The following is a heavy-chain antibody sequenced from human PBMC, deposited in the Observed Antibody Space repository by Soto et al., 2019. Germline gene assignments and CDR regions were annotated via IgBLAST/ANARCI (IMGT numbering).Heavy chain of an antibody. CDR1: GGSISSGDYY. Sequence: QVQLQESGPGLVKPSQTLSLTCTVSGGSISSGDYYWSWIRQPPGKGLEWIGYIYYSGSTYYNPSLKSRVTISVDTSKNQFSLKLSSVTAADTAVYYCARAPYDFWSGSDAFDIWGQGTMVTVSS. J-gene: IGHJ3*02. CDR3: ARAPYDFWSGSDAFDI. CDR2: IYYSGST. V-gene: IGHV4-30-4*01. D-gene: IGHD3-3*01.